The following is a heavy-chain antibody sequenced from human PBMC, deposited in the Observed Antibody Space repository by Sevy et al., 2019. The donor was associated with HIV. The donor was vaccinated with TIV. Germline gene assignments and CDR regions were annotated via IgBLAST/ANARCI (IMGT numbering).Heavy chain of an antibody. J-gene: IGHJ6*03. CDR1: GFTFPIYS. Sequence: GGSLRLSCVASGFTFPIYSVLWVRQAPGKGLEWLTLISYDGNYKYYADSVKGRFTISRDNDKNSLYLQMNSLSAEDTAVYYCARGGKYSYGSYYYYYYMDVWGKGTTVTVSS. CDR3: ARGGKYSYGSYYYYYYMDV. CDR2: ISYDGNYK. V-gene: IGHV3-30*04. D-gene: IGHD5-18*01.